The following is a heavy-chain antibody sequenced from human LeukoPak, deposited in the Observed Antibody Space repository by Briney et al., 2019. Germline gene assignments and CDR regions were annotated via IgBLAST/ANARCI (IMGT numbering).Heavy chain of an antibody. Sequence: GSLRLSCAASGFTFSSYSMNWVRQAPGKGLEWVSSISSSSSYIYYTDSVKGRFTISRDNAKNSLYLQMNSLRAEDTAVYYCARAPITGDFDYWGQGTPVTVSS. CDR2: ISSSSSYI. CDR1: GFTFSSYS. D-gene: IGHD7-27*01. J-gene: IGHJ4*02. CDR3: ARAPITGDFDY. V-gene: IGHV3-21*01.